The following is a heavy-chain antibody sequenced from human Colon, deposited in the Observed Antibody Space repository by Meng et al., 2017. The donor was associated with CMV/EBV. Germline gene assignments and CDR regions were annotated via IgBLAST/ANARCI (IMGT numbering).Heavy chain of an antibody. Sequence: ISCAGYGFSVYSHWMHWVRQAPGKGLVWVSRINVDGRTTNYGASVRGRFTISRDKAKNTLYLQMNSLRAEDTAVYCCARDFGGPADSWGQGTLVTVSS. D-gene: IGHD3-16*01. CDR1: GFSVYSHW. CDR3: ARDFGGPADS. CDR2: INVDGRTT. J-gene: IGHJ4*02. V-gene: IGHV3-74*01.